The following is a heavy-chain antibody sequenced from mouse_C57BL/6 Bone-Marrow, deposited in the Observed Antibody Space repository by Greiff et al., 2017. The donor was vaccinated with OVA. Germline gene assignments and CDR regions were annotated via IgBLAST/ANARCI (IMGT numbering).Heavy chain of an antibody. CDR2: IYPGDGDT. CDR1: GYAFSSSW. D-gene: IGHD1-1*01. Sequence: VQLQHSGPELVKPGASVKISCKASGYAFSSSWMNWVKQRPGKGLEWIGRIYPGDGDTNYNGKFKGKATLTADKSSSTAYMQLSSLTSEDSAVYFCARYYYARPPYAMDYWGQGTSVTVSS. CDR3: ARYYYARPPYAMDY. J-gene: IGHJ4*01. V-gene: IGHV1-82*01.